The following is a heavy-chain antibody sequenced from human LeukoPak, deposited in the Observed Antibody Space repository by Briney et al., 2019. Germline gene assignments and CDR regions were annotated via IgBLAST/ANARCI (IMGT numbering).Heavy chain of an antibody. CDR2: TYSGGST. Sequence: GGSLRLSCAASGFTVSSNYMSWVRQAPGKGLEWVSVTYSGGSTYYADSVKGRFTISRDNSKNTLYLQMNSLRAEDTAVYYCAREAGAGTVDYWGQGTLVAVSS. J-gene: IGHJ4*02. D-gene: IGHD6-13*01. CDR3: AREAGAGTVDY. V-gene: IGHV3-53*01. CDR1: GFTVSSNY.